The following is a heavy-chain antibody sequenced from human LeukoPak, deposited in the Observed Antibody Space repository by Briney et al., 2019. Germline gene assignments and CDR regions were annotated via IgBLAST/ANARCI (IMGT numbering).Heavy chain of an antibody. Sequence: PGGSLRLSCAASGFTFSTYGMHWVRQAPGKGLEWVAFIRYDAKQIYYVDSVKGRFTISRDISKNTPYLQMNSLRAEDTAVYYCAKGVAYGSSALDYWGQGTLVTVSS. CDR3: AKGVAYGSSALDY. CDR2: IRYDAKQI. D-gene: IGHD3-10*01. J-gene: IGHJ4*02. V-gene: IGHV3-30*02. CDR1: GFTFSTYG.